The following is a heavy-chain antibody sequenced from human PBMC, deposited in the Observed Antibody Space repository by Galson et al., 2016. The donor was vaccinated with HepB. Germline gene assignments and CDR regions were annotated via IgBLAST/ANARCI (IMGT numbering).Heavy chain of an antibody. D-gene: IGHD1-26*01. V-gene: IGHV4-34*01. Sequence: LSLTCAVYDESFSGYYWSWIRKPPGKGLEWIGEIKPGRSANYKPSLKSRVTISVDTSKNQFSLKLSSVTAADTAVYYCARKGGYYCLDYWGQGNLVTVSS. CDR2: IKPGRSA. CDR3: ARKGGYYCLDY. J-gene: IGHJ4*02. CDR1: DESFSGYY.